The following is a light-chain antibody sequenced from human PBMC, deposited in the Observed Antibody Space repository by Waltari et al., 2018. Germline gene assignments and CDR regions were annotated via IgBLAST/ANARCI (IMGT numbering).Light chain of an antibody. CDR2: DVY. V-gene: IGLV2-14*03. J-gene: IGLJ2*01. CDR1: SRDVGGYDF. CDR3: SSYTSISTSVV. Sequence: QSALTQPASVSGAPGQSITISCTGTSRDVGGYDFVSWYQQYPGKAPQLIIYDVYYRPSGVSQRFSASKSGDTVSLTISGLQTDDEADYYCSSYTSISTSVVFGGGTKLTVL.